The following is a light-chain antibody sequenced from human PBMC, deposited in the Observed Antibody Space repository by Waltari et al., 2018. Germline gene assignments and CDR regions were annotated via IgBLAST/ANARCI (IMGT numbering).Light chain of an antibody. CDR2: WAS. Sequence: DIVMTQSPDSLAVSLGERATINCKSSQSVLYSSNNKNYLAWYQQKPGQPPKLLIYWASTRESGVPDRFSGSGSGTDFTITISSLQAEDVAVYCCQQYYSTPSTFGGGTKVEIK. J-gene: IGKJ4*01. V-gene: IGKV4-1*01. CDR3: QQYYSTPST. CDR1: QSVLYSSNNKNY.